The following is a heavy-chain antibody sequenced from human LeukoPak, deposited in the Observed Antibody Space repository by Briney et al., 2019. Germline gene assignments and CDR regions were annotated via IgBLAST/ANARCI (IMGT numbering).Heavy chain of an antibody. Sequence: SETLSLTCTVSGGSISSYYWSWIRQPAGKGLEWIGRIYTSGSTNYTPSLKSRVTISVDKSKNQFSLKLSSVTAADTAVYYCARGGAYSSSYYYYMDVWGKGTTVTVSS. J-gene: IGHJ6*03. D-gene: IGHD6-6*01. V-gene: IGHV4-4*07. CDR1: GGSISSYY. CDR2: IYTSGST. CDR3: ARGGAYSSSYYYYMDV.